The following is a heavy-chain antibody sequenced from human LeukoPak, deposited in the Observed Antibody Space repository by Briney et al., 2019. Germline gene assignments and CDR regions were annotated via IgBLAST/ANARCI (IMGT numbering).Heavy chain of an antibody. CDR3: ARVGYSYVINDWSRTGLGAYPTKYYYHMDV. Sequence: PSETLALTCAVYGGSFSGYYWSWIRQPPGKGLEWIGEINHSGSTNYNPSLKSRVTISGDTSKNQFSLKLSSVTAADTAVYFCARVGYSYVINDWSRTGLGAYPTKYYYHMDVWGKGTTVTVSS. J-gene: IGHJ6*03. CDR1: GGSFSGYY. V-gene: IGHV4-34*01. D-gene: IGHD5-18*01. CDR2: INHSGST.